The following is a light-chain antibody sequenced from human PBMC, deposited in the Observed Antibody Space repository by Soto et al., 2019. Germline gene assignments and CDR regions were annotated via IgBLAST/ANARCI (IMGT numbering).Light chain of an antibody. CDR3: QQYNDGPPS. Sequence: EILLTQTPAILSASPGDAITLSCRASQRIGRDLAWYQQRRGQSPRLLIYGPSPRATGVPDRFSGSGSGAESTLTISNLQAEDFAVYYCQQYNDGPPSFGGGTKVEI. CDR1: QRIGRD. V-gene: IGKV3-15*01. J-gene: IGKJ4*01. CDR2: GPS.